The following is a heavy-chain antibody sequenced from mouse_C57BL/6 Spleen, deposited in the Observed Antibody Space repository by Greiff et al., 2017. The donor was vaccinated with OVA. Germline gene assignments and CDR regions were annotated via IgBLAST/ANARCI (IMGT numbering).Heavy chain of an antibody. CDR2: ISYSGST. V-gene: IGHV3-1*01. CDR3: ARGGLGGNFDY. Sequence: EVKLEESGPGMVKPSQSLSLTCTVTGYSITSGYDWHWIRHFPGNKLEWMGYISYSGSTNYNPSLKSRISITHDTSKNHFFLKLNSVTTEDTATYYCARGGLGGNFDYWGQGTTLTVSS. J-gene: IGHJ2*01. CDR1: GYSITSGYD.